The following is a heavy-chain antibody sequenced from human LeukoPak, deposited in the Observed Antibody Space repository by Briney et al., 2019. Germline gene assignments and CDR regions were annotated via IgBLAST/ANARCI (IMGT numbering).Heavy chain of an antibody. D-gene: IGHD2-15*01. CDR1: GFTFSSYA. V-gene: IGHV3-23*01. CDR2: ISGSGGST. Sequence: GGSLRLSCAASGFTFSSYAMSWVRQAPGKGLEWVSAISGSGGSTYYADSVKGRFTISRDNSENSLYLLMNSLRTEDTALYYCAKDGGYCSGGHCYPGYYFDYWGQGTLVTVSS. J-gene: IGHJ4*02. CDR3: AKDGGYCSGGHCYPGYYFDY.